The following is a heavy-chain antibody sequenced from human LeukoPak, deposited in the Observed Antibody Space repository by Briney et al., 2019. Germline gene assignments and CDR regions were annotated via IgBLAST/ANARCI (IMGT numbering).Heavy chain of an antibody. J-gene: IGHJ4*02. Sequence: PGGSLRLFCAASGFTFSSYAMSWVRQAPGRGLEWVSAISGSGGSTYYADSVKGRFTISRDNSKNTLYLQMNSLRAEDTAVYYCAKITIAIQIAVAADDYWGQGTLVTVSS. CDR2: ISGSGGST. CDR3: AKITIAIQIAVAADDY. CDR1: GFTFSSYA. V-gene: IGHV3-23*01. D-gene: IGHD6-19*01.